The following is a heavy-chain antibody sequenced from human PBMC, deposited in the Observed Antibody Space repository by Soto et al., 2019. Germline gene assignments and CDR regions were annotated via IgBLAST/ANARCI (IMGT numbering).Heavy chain of an antibody. J-gene: IGHJ3*02. CDR2: IIPIFGTA. D-gene: IGHD3-22*01. Sequence: SVKVSCKASGGTFSSYAISWARQAPGQGLEWMGGIIPIFGTANYAQKFQGRVTITADESTSTAYMELSSLRSEDTAVYYCARADYDSSRYYSPLGAFDIWGQGTMVTVSS. CDR3: ARADYDSSRYYSPLGAFDI. CDR1: GGTFSSYA. V-gene: IGHV1-69*13.